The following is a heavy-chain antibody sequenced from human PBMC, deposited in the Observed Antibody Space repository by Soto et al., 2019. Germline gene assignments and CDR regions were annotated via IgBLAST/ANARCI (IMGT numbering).Heavy chain of an antibody. CDR2: IIPIFGTA. V-gene: IGHV1-69*12. CDR3: ARAREALRYFDWLNWFDP. J-gene: IGHJ5*02. D-gene: IGHD3-9*01. Sequence: QVQLVQSGAEVKKPGSSVKVSCKASGGTFSSYAISWVRQAPGQGLEWMGGIIPIFGTANYAQKFQGRVTITADESTSTAYMELSSLRSEDTAVYYCARAREALRYFDWLNWFDPWGQGTLVTVSS. CDR1: GGTFSSYA.